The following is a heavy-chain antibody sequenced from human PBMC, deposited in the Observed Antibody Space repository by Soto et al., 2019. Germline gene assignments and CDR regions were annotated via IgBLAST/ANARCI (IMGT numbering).Heavy chain of an antibody. D-gene: IGHD4-17*01. CDR2: IYTSGST. V-gene: IGHV4-4*07. Sequence: QVQLQESGPGLVKPSETLSLTCTVSGGSISSYYWSWIRQPAGKGLEWIGRIYTSGSTNYNPSLKSRVTMSVDTSKNQFSLKLSSVTAADTAVYYCAREPPLGYGDETLPYYCDYWGQGTLVTVSS. CDR1: GGSISSYY. CDR3: AREPPLGYGDETLPYYCDY. J-gene: IGHJ4*02.